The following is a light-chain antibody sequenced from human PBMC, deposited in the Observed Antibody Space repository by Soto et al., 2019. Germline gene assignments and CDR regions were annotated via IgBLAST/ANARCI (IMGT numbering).Light chain of an antibody. CDR3: QQSSPRAT. Sequence: EIVLTQSPATLSLSPGERATLSCRASRSVSSHLAWYQQKPGQSPRLLISDACNGARGIPARFSGSGSGTDFPITIGRLEHEAFAFYFRQQSSPRATFGQGTKVDIK. CDR1: RSVSSH. J-gene: IGKJ1*01. CDR2: DAC. V-gene: IGKV3-11*01.